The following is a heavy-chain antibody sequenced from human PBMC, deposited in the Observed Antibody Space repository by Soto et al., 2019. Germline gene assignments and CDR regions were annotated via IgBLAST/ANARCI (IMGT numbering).Heavy chain of an antibody. CDR2: IIPIFGTA. J-gene: IGHJ5*02. CDR3: ARDRNIVLVPAASSTNWFDP. Sequence: SVKVSCKASGGTFSSYAISWVRQAPGQGLEWMGGIIPIFGTANYAQKFQGRVTITADESTSTAYMELSSLRSEDTAVYYCARDRNIVLVPAASSTNWFDPWG. D-gene: IGHD2-2*01. V-gene: IGHV1-69*13. CDR1: GGTFSSYA.